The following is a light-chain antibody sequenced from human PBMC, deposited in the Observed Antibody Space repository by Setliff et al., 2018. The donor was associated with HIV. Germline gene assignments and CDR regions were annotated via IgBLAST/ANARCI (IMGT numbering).Light chain of an antibody. V-gene: IGLV2-14*02. CDR2: EVN. J-gene: IGLJ2*01. CDR3: SSCSSSSTLV. CDR1: SSDVGIYNL. Sequence: QSVLTQPASVSGSPGQSIAISCTGTSSDVGIYNLVSWYQHHPGKAPKLIIYEVNKRPSGVSNRFSGSKSGNTASLTISGLQPEDETDYYCSSCSSSSTLVFGGGT.